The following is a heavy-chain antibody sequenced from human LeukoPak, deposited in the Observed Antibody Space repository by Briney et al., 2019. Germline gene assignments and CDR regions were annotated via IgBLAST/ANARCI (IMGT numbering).Heavy chain of an antibody. V-gene: IGHV3-23*01. J-gene: IGHJ4*02. CDR1: GFTFSSYW. CDR3: AKGRCSGVGCDFFHS. Sequence: GGSLRLSCAASGFTFSSYWMNWARQAPGKGLECISTISDDSSFTYYADSVKGRSAISRDDSKNTLYLQMNNLKVEDTAVYYCAKGRCSGVGCDFFHSWGQGALVTVSS. CDR2: ISDDSSFT. D-gene: IGHD2-15*01.